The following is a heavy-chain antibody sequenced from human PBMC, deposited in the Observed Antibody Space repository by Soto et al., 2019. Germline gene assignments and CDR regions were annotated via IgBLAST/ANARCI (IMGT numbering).Heavy chain of an antibody. CDR3: ARVLVYNWSEL. J-gene: IGHJ5*02. CDR2: IYTSVST. Sequence: SETLSLTCTVSGGSIRSYYWSWIRQPAGKGMEWIGRIYTSVSTNYNPSLKSRVTMSVETSKNQFSLKLSSVTAADTAVYYCARVLVYNWSELWGKGNMVIVSA. D-gene: IGHD3-3*02. V-gene: IGHV4-4*07. CDR1: GGSIRSYY.